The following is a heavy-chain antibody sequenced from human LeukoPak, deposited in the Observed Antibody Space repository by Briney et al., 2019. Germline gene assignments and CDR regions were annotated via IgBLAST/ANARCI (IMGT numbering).Heavy chain of an antibody. D-gene: IGHD3-22*01. Sequence: SETLSLTCTVSGGSISSYYWSWIRQPPGKGLEWIGYIYYSGSTNYNPSLKSRVTVSVDTSKNQFSLKLSSVTAADTAVYYCAAHDSSGYFSYWGQGTLVTVSS. J-gene: IGHJ4*02. V-gene: IGHV4-59*01. CDR2: IYYSGST. CDR3: AAHDSSGYFSY. CDR1: GGSISSYY.